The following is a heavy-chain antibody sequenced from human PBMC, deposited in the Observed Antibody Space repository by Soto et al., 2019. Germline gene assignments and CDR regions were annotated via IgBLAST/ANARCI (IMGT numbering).Heavy chain of an antibody. CDR2: MSHSGGT. D-gene: IGHD1-1*01. J-gene: IGHJ3*02. CDR1: GGSVSSRSNYY. Sequence: QVQLQQWGAGLLKPSETLSLTCAVHGGSVSSRSNYYWSWIRQPPGKGLEWIGEMSHSGGTHFNPSLKSRVTISVDTSKNQFSLKMSSVTAADTALYYCARVERGTATTVVDAFDIWGPGTMVTVSS. V-gene: IGHV4-34*01. CDR3: ARVERGTATTVVDAFDI.